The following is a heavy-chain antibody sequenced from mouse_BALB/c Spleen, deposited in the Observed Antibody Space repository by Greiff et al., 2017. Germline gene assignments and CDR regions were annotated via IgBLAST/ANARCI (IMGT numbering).Heavy chain of an antibody. V-gene: IGHV1-69*02. D-gene: IGHD2-1*01. CDR1: GYTFTSYW. CDR2: IYPSDSYT. CDR3: TREYGNYVGWFAY. Sequence: QVQLQQPGAELVRPGASVKLSCKASGYTFTSYWINWVKQRPGQGLEWIGNIYPSDSYTNYNQKFKDKATLTVDKSSSTAYMQLSSPTSEDSAVYCCTREYGNYVGWFAYWGQGTLVTVSA. J-gene: IGHJ3*01.